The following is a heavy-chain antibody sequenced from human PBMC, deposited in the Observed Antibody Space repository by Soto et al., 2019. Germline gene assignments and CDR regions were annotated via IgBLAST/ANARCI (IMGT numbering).Heavy chain of an antibody. J-gene: IGHJ4*02. CDR1: GGSISSSSYY. CDR2: IYYSGST. D-gene: IGHD3-10*01. CDR3: ARYLSGNAR. V-gene: IGHV4-39*01. Sequence: PSETLSLTCTVSGGSISSSSYYWGWIRQPPGKGLEWIGSIYYSGSTYYNPSLKSRVTISVDTSKNQFSLKLSSVTAADTAVYYCARYLSGNARWSQGTLVTVSS.